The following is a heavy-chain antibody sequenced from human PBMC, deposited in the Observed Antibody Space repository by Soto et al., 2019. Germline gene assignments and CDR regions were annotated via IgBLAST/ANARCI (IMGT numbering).Heavy chain of an antibody. CDR2: ISAYNGNT. J-gene: IGHJ5*02. CDR3: ARVGWRFGEFWLDP. CDR1: GYTFTSYG. V-gene: IGHV1-18*04. Sequence: VASVKVSCKASGYTFTSYGISWVRQAPGQGLEWMGWISAYNGNTNYAQKLQGRVTMTTDTSTSTAYMELRSLRSDDTAVYYCARVGWRFGEFWLDPWGQGTLVTVYS. D-gene: IGHD3-10*01.